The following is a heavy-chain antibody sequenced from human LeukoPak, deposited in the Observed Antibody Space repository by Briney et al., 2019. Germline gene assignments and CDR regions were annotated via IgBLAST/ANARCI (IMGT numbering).Heavy chain of an antibody. J-gene: IGHJ4*02. Sequence: SETLSLTCTVSGGSISSYYWSWIRQPPGKGLEWIGYIYYSGSTNYNPSLKSRVTISVDTSKNQFSLKLSSVTAADTAVYCCARQARAGTTLDYWGQGTLVTVSS. V-gene: IGHV4-59*01. CDR3: ARQARAGTTLDY. D-gene: IGHD6-19*01. CDR2: IYYSGST. CDR1: GGSISSYY.